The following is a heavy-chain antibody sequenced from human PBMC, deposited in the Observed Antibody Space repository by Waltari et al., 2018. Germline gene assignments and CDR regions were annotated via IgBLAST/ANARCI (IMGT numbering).Heavy chain of an antibody. J-gene: IGHJ5*02. CDR3: GKFGSPGSFDN. Sequence: EVQLVESGGGLVQPGGSLRLSCAASGFLFSNHWMGWVRQTPGKGLGWVANIHPDGSGKKYVYAVKGRFTVSRDNAQNSLFLQMNSLRGVDTAVYYCGKFGSPGSFDNWGQGTLVAVSS. D-gene: IGHD3-10*01. CDR2: IHPDGSGK. V-gene: IGHV3-7*01. CDR1: GFLFSNHW.